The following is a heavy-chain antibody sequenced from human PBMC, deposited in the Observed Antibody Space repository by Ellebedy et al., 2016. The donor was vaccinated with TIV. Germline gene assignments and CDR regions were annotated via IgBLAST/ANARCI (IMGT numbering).Heavy chain of an antibody. V-gene: IGHV3-7*03. D-gene: IGHD3-3*01. CDR1: GFTFSNYW. CDR3: ATRITTLY. Sequence: GESLKISCAASGFTFSNYWMTWVRQAPGKGLEWVANIKEDGSDRNYVASVKGRFTISRDNAKNTLYLQMNSLRAEDTAVYYCATRITTLYWGQGTLVTVSS. CDR2: IKEDGSDR. J-gene: IGHJ4*02.